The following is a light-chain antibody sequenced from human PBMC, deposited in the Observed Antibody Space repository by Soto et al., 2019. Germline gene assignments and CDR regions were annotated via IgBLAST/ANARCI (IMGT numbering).Light chain of an antibody. CDR2: GAS. CDR3: QQYNSWPWT. J-gene: IGKJ1*01. CDR1: QSVSSD. V-gene: IGKV3-15*01. Sequence: EIVMTQSPATLSVSPGERATLSCRASQSVSSDLAWYQQKPGQAPGLLIFGASTRASGTPGRFSGSGSGTEYTLTISSLQSEDFAVYYCQQYNSWPWTFGQGTKVDI.